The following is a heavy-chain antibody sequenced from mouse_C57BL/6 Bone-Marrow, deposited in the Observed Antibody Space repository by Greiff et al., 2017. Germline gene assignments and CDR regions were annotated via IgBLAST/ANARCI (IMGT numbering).Heavy chain of an antibody. CDR2: ISSGGSYT. Sequence: VKLMEPGGDLVKPGGSLKLSCAASGFTFSSYGMSWVRQTPDKRLEWVATISSGGSYTYYPDSVKGRFTISRDNAKNTQYLQMSSLKSEDTAMYYYARQDYWDQGTTLTVSS. V-gene: IGHV5-6*01. J-gene: IGHJ2*01. CDR3: ARQDY. CDR1: GFTFSSYG.